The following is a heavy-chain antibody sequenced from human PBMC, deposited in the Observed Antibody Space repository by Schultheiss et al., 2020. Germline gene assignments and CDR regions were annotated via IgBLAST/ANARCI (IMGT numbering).Heavy chain of an antibody. Sequence: GGSLRLSCAASGFTFSDYYMSWVRQAPGKGLEWVARIKEDGSEKDYVGSVKGRFTISRDNSKNTLYVQVNSLRAEDTAVYHCASLPRAAAGPACDYWGQGTLVTVAS. D-gene: IGHD6-13*01. J-gene: IGHJ4*02. V-gene: IGHV3-7*01. CDR3: ASLPRAAAGPACDY. CDR1: GFTFSDYY. CDR2: IKEDGSEK.